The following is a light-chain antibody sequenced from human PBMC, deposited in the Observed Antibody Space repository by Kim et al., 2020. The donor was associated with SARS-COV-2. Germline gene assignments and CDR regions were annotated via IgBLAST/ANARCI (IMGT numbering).Light chain of an antibody. CDR2: LAS. Sequence: DIVMTQSPDSLAVSLGERATINCKSSQSVLYSSNNKNYLAWYQQKPGQPPKLLIYLASTRESGVPDRFSGSGSGTDFTLTISSLQAEDVAFYYCQQYYSIPLTFGQGTKVEIK. J-gene: IGKJ1*01. CDR3: QQYYSIPLT. CDR1: QSVLYSSNNKNY. V-gene: IGKV4-1*01.